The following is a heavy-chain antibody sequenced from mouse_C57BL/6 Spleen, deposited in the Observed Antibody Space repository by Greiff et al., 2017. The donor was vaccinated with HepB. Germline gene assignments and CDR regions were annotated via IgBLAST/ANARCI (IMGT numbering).Heavy chain of an antibody. CDR1: GYTFTSYW. CDR2: IYPGSGST. V-gene: IGHV1-55*01. D-gene: IGHD2-4*01. CDR3: ARWGLRQGYFDV. Sequence: QVQLQQPGAELVKPGASVKMSCKASGYTFTSYWITWVKQRPGQGLEWIGDIYPGSGSTNYNEKFKSKATLTVDTSSSTAYMQLSSLTSEDSAVYYCARWGLRQGYFDVWCTGTPVIVSS. J-gene: IGHJ1*03.